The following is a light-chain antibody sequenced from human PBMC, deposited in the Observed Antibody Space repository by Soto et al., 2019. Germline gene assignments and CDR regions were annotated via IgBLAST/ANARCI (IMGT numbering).Light chain of an antibody. J-gene: IGLJ1*01. V-gene: IGLV2-14*01. CDR3: SSYTSSSTPGV. CDR1: SSDVGGYNY. Sequence: QSVLTQPASVSGSRGQSITISCTGTSSDVGGYNYVSWYQQHPGKAPKLMIYDVSNRPSGVSNRFSGSKSGNTASLTISGLQAEDEADYYCSSYTSSSTPGVFGSGTKVTVL. CDR2: DVS.